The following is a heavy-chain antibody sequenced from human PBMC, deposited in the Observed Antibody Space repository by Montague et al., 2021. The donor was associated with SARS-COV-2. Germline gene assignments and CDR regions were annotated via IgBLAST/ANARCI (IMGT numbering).Heavy chain of an antibody. J-gene: IGHJ3*02. D-gene: IGHD3-22*01. CDR2: ISDSGST. V-gene: IGHV4-59*08. Sequence: SETLSLTCTVSGGSISSFYWSWFRQPPGKGLEWIGYISDSGSTNYNPSLTSRATMSIDTSKNQFSLKLSSVTAADTAVYYCASPTYYYDSSGSDAFDIWGQGTMVTVSS. CDR1: GGSISSFY. CDR3: ASPTYYYDSSGSDAFDI.